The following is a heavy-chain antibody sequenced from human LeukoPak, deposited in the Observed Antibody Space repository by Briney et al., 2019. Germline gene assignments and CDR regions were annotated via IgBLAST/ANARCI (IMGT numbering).Heavy chain of an antibody. Sequence: TSETLSLTCTVSGGSISSSSYYWGWIRQPPGKGLEWIGSIYYSVSTYYNPSLKSRVTISVDTSKNQFSLKLSSVTAADTAVYYCARLLSGWLFDPWGQGTLVTVSS. CDR3: ARLLSGWLFDP. CDR2: IYYSVST. D-gene: IGHD3-22*01. CDR1: GGSISSSSYY. J-gene: IGHJ5*02. V-gene: IGHV4-39*01.